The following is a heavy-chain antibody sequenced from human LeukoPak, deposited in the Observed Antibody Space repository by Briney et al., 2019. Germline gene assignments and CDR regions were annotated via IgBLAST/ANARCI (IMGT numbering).Heavy chain of an antibody. J-gene: IGHJ3*02. CDR2: IWYDGSNK. V-gene: IGHV3-33*06. D-gene: IGHD3-9*01. CDR3: AKDPLHYDTPLGAFDI. Sequence: GGSLRLSCAASGFTFSSYGMHWVRQAPGKGLEWVAVIWYDGSNKYYADSVKGRFTISRDNSKNTLYLQMDSLRAEDTAVYYCAKDPLHYDTPLGAFDIWGQGTMVTVSS. CDR1: GFTFSSYG.